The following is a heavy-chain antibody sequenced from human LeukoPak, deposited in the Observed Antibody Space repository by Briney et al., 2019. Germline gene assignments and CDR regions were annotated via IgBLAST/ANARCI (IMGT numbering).Heavy chain of an antibody. CDR3: ASTRDSSGYYPHYFDY. Sequence: GGSLRLSCAASGFTFGDYYMSWIRQAPGKGLEWVSYISSSGSTIYYANSVKGRFTISRDNAKNSLYLQMNSLRAEDTAVYYCASTRDSSGYYPHYFDYWGQGTLVTVSS. CDR2: ISSSGSTI. J-gene: IGHJ4*02. V-gene: IGHV3-11*01. D-gene: IGHD3-22*01. CDR1: GFTFGDYY.